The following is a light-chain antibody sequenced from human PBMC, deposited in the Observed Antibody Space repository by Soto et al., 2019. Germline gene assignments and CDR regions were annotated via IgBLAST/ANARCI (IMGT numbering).Light chain of an antibody. J-gene: IGLJ2*01. Sequence: QSTLTQPASVSGSPGQSITISCTGTSSDVGGYNYVSWYQQHPGKAPQLMIYEVSNRPSGVSNRFSGSKFGNTASLTISGLQAEDEADYYCSSYTSSTTLDVVFGGGTQLTV. CDR2: EVS. CDR1: SSDVGGYNY. CDR3: SSYTSSTTLDVV. V-gene: IGLV2-14*01.